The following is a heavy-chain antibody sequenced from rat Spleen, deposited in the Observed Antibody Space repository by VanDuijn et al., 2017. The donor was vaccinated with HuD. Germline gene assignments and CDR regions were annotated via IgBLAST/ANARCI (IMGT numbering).Heavy chain of an antibody. CDR2: INSAGST. D-gene: IGHD1-8*01. J-gene: IGHJ2*01. CDR3: ARFDYSSYYFDY. CDR1: GYSITSGYG. V-gene: IGHV3-3*01. Sequence: EVQLQESGPGLVKPSQSLSLTCSVTGYSITSGYGWNWIRKFPGNKLEWMGYINSAGSTNYNPPLKSQISITRDTSKNQFFLQLTSVTTEDTATYYCARFDYSSYYFDYWGQGVMVTVSS.